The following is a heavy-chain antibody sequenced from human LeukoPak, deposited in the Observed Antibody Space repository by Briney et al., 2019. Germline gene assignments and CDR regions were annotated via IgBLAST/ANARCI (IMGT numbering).Heavy chain of an antibody. Sequence: GGSLRLSCAASGFTFDTYGMNWVRQAPGKGLEWVSFITGGSNTIYYADSVKGRFTISRDNAKNSLYLQMNSLRVEDTAVYYCARDRMGGSIDYWGQGTLVTASS. CDR3: ARDRMGGSIDY. D-gene: IGHD2-15*01. V-gene: IGHV3-48*01. J-gene: IGHJ4*02. CDR2: ITGGSNTI. CDR1: GFTFDTYG.